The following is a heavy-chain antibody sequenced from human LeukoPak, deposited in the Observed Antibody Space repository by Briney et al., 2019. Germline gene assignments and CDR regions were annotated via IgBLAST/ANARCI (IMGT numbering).Heavy chain of an antibody. CDR1: GYTLTELS. CDR2: FDPEDGET. V-gene: IGHV1-24*01. Sequence: ASVKVSCKVSGYTLTELSMHWVRQTPGKGLEWMGGFDPEDGETIYAQKFQGRVTMTEDTSTDTAYMEVSSLRSEGTALYYCTILVGATHFDYWGQGTLVTVSS. J-gene: IGHJ4*02. D-gene: IGHD1-26*01. CDR3: TILVGATHFDY.